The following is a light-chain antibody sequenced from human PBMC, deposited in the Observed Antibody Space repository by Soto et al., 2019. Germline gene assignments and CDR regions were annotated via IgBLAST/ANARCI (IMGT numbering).Light chain of an antibody. J-gene: IGKJ2*01. CDR2: GAS. CDR1: QSVSSN. V-gene: IGKV3-15*01. Sequence: EILMTQSPATLSVSPGERATLSCRASQSVSSNLAWYQQKPGQAPRLLIYGASTMDTGIPARFSGSGSGTEFTLTISSLQSEDFAVYYCQQYNNWPYTFGQGTKLEIK. CDR3: QQYNNWPYT.